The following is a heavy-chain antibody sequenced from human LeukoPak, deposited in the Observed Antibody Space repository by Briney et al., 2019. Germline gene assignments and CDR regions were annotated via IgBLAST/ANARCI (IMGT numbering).Heavy chain of an antibody. D-gene: IGHD3-10*01. J-gene: IGHJ6*04. V-gene: IGHV4-59*01. Sequence: SETLSLTCTVSGGSISSYYWSWIRQPPGKGLEWIGYIYYSGSTNYNPSLKSRVTISVDTSKNQFSLKLSSVTAADTAVYYCAREAGYYGSGSLDVWGKGTTVTVSS. CDR3: AREAGYYGSGSLDV. CDR1: GGSISSYY. CDR2: IYYSGST.